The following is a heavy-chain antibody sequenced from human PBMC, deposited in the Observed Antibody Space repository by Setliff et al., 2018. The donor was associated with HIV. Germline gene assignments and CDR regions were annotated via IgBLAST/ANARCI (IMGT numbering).Heavy chain of an antibody. CDR3: VREGWTLLRYVDWLLSYMDV. CDR1: GFTFSSYW. CDR2: INTDGTNT. Sequence: GVSLRLSCAASGFTFSSYWMHWVRQAPGKGLVWVSRINTDGTNTNYADSVKGRFTISRDNTKNTLYLQMNSLRVEDTAVYYCVREGWTLLRYVDWLLSYMDVWGKGTTVTVSS. D-gene: IGHD3-9*01. J-gene: IGHJ6*03. V-gene: IGHV3-74*01.